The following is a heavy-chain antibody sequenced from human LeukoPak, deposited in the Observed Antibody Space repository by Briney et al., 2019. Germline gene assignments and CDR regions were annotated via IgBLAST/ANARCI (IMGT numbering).Heavy chain of an antibody. V-gene: IGHV4-34*01. D-gene: IGHD4-17*01. J-gene: IGHJ2*01. CDR3: ARHGYGDVPSDWYFDL. CDR1: IDSFTNYY. CDR2: VNDSGGT. Sequence: SETLSLTCAVYIDSFTNYYWNWIRQTPGKGLEWIGEVNDSGGTNINPSLRSRVILSVDTSKNQFSLKLISVTAADTAVYYCARHGYGDVPSDWYFDLWGRGTLVTVSS.